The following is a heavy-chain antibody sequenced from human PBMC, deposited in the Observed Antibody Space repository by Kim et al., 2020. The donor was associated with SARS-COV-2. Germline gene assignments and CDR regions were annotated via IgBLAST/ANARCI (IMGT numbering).Heavy chain of an antibody. J-gene: IGHJ4*02. Sequence: GGSLRLSCAVSGFTFSSYPMHWVRQAPGKGLEWVAVISNDGRDKHYTDSVKGRSTIYRDNSKNTVWLQMSSLRSDDTAMYYCAKDKTPLEAAYYFDYWGQGTLLTVTS. CDR2: ISNDGRDK. CDR1: GFTFSSYP. D-gene: IGHD6-13*01. V-gene: IGHV3-30*18. CDR3: AKDKTPLEAAYYFDY.